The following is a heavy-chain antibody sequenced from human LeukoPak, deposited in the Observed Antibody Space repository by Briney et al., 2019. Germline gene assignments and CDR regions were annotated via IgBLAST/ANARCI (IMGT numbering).Heavy chain of an antibody. CDR2: IYPGDSDT. CDR1: GYSFTSYW. J-gene: IGHJ6*02. CDR3: ARAPKYQLLYEAHYYYGMDV. D-gene: IGHD2-2*02. Sequence: GASLQISSKGSGYSFTSYWIGWVRQMPGKGLEWMGIIYPGDSDTRYSPSFQGQVTISADKSISTAYLQWSSLKASDTAMYYCARAPKYQLLYEAHYYYGMDVWGQGTTVTVSS. V-gene: IGHV5-51*01.